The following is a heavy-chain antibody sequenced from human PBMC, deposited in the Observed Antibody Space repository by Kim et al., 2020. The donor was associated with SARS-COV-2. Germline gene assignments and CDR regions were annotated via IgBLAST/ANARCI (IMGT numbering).Heavy chain of an antibody. CDR1: GFSFNSFV. V-gene: IGHV3-23*03. D-gene: IGHD4-17*01. J-gene: IGHJ4*03. Sequence: GGSLRLSCAASGFSFNSFVMGWVRQSPGTGLAWVALINSRGNTTYYADSVQGRFTISRDNSKNTLFLQMGSLRADDAAVYYCAKDAGEGRVYFDGWGKGT. CDR2: INSRGNTT. CDR3: AKDAGEGRVYFDG.